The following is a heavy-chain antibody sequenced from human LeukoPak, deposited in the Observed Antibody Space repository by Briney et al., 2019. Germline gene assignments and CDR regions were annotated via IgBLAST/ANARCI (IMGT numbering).Heavy chain of an antibody. J-gene: IGHJ4*02. Sequence: SETLSLTCTVSGGSISSGSYYWSWIRQPAGKGLEWIGRIYTSGSTNYNPSLKSRVTISVDTSKNQFSLKLSSVTAADTAVYYCARDARNDYGDYAHFDYWGQGTLVTVSS. CDR2: IYTSGST. D-gene: IGHD4-17*01. CDR1: GGSISSGSYY. CDR3: ARDARNDYGDYAHFDY. V-gene: IGHV4-61*02.